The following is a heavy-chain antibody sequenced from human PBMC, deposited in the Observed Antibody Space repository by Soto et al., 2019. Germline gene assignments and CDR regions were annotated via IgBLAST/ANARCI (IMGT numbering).Heavy chain of an antibody. V-gene: IGHV3-23*01. CDR1: GFSFRSYA. CDR3: ADGGRYPYF. CDR2: ISAGGDGT. Sequence: GGSLRLSCAASGFSFRSYAMGWVRQAPGKGLAWVSSISAGGDGTYYADSVKGRFTISRDNSKNTLYLQMDSLRAEDTAVYYCADGGRYPYFWGQGTLVTVSS. D-gene: IGHD1-26*01. J-gene: IGHJ4*02.